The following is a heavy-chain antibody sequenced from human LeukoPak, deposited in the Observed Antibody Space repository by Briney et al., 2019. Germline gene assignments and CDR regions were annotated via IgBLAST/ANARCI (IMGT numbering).Heavy chain of an antibody. CDR2: IYYSGST. Sequence: PSETLSLTCTVSGGSISSYYWSWIRQPPGKGLEWIGYIYYSGSTYYNPSLKSRVTISVDTSKNQFSLKLSSVTAADTAVYYCARVGCYDFWSGYCPFDYWGQGTLVTVSS. CDR1: GGSISSYY. J-gene: IGHJ4*02. V-gene: IGHV4-59*12. CDR3: ARVGCYDFWSGYCPFDY. D-gene: IGHD3-3*01.